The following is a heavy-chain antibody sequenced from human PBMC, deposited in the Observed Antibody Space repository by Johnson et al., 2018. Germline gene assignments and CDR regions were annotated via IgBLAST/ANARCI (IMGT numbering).Heavy chain of an antibody. D-gene: IGHD6-13*01. CDR2: ISYDGSNK. J-gene: IGHJ1*01. CDR3: ARDRPGIAAAGPAEYFQH. V-gene: IGHV3-30*03. CDR1: GFTFSSYG. Sequence: CAASGFTFSSYGMHWVRQAPGKGLEWVAVISYDGSNKYYADSVKGRFTISRDNSKNTLYLQMNSLRAEDTAVYYCARDRPGIAAAGPAEYFQHWGQGTLVTVSS.